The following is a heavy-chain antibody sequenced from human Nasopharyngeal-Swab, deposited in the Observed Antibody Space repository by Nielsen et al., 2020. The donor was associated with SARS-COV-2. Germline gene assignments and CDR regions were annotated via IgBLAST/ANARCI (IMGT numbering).Heavy chain of an antibody. CDR3: ASSDPNYGDYAYY. J-gene: IGHJ4*02. CDR1: GYSFTSYA. Sequence: ASVKVSCKASGYSFTSYAMHWVRQAPGQRLEWMGWISAGNDNTRYSPKFQGRLTITRDTSASTAYMELSSLRSEDTAVYYCASSDPNYGDYAYYWGQGTLVTVSS. V-gene: IGHV1-3*01. D-gene: IGHD4-17*01. CDR2: ISAGNDNT.